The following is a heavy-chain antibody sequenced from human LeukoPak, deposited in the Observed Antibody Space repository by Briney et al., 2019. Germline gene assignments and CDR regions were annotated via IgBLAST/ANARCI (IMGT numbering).Heavy chain of an antibody. J-gene: IGHJ5*02. CDR1: GYTFTMYG. CDR3: PSVSPGRWFNP. V-gene: IGHV1-18*01. Sequence: GASVSVSSKASGYTFTMYGISWVRQGPGQGREWIGCITAYNGNTNSPQNLPGRVTMTTYPSTSTAYMELRSLRSDDTPVYYCPSVSPGRWFNPWGQGTLVTVSS. CDR2: ITAYNGNT.